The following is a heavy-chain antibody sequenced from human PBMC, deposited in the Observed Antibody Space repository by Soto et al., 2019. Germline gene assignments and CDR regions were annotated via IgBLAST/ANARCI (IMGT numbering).Heavy chain of an antibody. J-gene: IGHJ4*02. Sequence: QVQLQQWGAGLLKPSETLSLTCAVYGGSFSGYYWSWIRQPPGKGLEWIGEINHSGSTNYNPSLKSRVTISVDTSKNQFSLKRSSVTAADTAVYYCAGWPSSSCYYFHLDYWGQGTLATVSS. CDR3: AGWPSSSCYYFHLDY. CDR1: GGSFSGYY. D-gene: IGHD3-22*01. V-gene: IGHV4-34*01. CDR2: INHSGST.